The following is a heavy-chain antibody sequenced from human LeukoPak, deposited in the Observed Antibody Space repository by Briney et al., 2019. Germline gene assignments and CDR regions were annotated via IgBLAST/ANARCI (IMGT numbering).Heavy chain of an antibody. V-gene: IGHV5-51*01. CDR2: IYPGDSDT. CDR3: VRHDSSSPDY. Sequence: GESLKISCKGSGYTFINYWIGWVRHMPGKGLQWLGIIYPGDSDTKYSPSFQGQVTFSVDKSISTAYLHWSSLRASDTAMYYCVRHDSSSPDYWGQGTLVTVSS. D-gene: IGHD6-13*01. J-gene: IGHJ4*02. CDR1: GYTFINYW.